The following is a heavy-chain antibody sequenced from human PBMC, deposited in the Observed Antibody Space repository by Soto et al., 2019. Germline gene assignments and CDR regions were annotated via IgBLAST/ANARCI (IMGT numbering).Heavy chain of an antibody. V-gene: IGHV1-18*01. CDR3: ARGELELGENNWFDP. Sequence: QVQLVRSGAEVKKPGASVKVSCKASGYTFTSYGISWVRQAPGQGLEWMGWISAYNGNTNYAQKLQGRVTMTTDTTXTTGYMELRSLRSDDTAVYYCARGELELGENNWFDPWGQGTLVTVSS. J-gene: IGHJ5*02. CDR1: GYTFTSYG. D-gene: IGHD1-7*01. CDR2: ISAYNGNT.